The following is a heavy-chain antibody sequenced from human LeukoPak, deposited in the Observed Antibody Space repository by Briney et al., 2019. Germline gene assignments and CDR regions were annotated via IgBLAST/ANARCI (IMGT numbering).Heavy chain of an antibody. Sequence: PGGSLRLSCAASGFTFSSYEMNWVRQAPGKGLEWVSYISSSGSTIYYADSVKGRFTISRDNAKNSLYLQMNSLRAEDTAVYYCARDFGDYGGFSWFDPWGQGTLVTVSS. CDR1: GFTFSSYE. CDR3: ARDFGDYGGFSWFDP. D-gene: IGHD4-23*01. CDR2: ISSSGSTI. V-gene: IGHV3-48*03. J-gene: IGHJ5*02.